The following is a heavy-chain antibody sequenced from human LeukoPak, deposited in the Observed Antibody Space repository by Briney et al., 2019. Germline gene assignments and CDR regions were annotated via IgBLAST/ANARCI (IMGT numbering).Heavy chain of an antibody. D-gene: IGHD1-26*01. CDR1: GYTFTSYY. CDR2: IIPIFGTA. J-gene: IGHJ4*02. Sequence: ASVKVSCKASGYTFTSYYMHWVRQAPGQGLEWMGGIIPIFGTANYAQKFQGRVTITADESTSTAYMELSSLRSEDTAVYYCAITVGATTSSFDYWGQGTLVTVSS. V-gene: IGHV1-69*13. CDR3: AITVGATTSSFDY.